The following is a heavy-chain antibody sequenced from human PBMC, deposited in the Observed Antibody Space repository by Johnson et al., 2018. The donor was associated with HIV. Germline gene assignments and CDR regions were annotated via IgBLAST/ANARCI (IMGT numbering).Heavy chain of an antibody. Sequence: QMQLVESGGGVVQPGRSLRLSCAASGFTFSSYGMHWVRQAPGKGLEWVAVISYDGSNKYYTDSVKGRFTISRDTAENLLYLQMHSLRVEDTAVYYCARERRTDYDYDAFDIWGQGTMVTVSS. CDR1: GFTFSSYG. D-gene: IGHD4-17*01. J-gene: IGHJ3*02. CDR2: ISYDGSNK. V-gene: IGHV3-30*03. CDR3: ARERRTDYDYDAFDI.